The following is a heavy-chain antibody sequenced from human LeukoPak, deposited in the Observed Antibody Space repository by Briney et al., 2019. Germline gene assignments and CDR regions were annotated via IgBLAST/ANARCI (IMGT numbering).Heavy chain of an antibody. D-gene: IGHD5-24*01. CDR3: ARELRWLQFGAFDI. CDR2: ISAYNGNT. J-gene: IGHJ3*02. V-gene: IGHV1-18*01. CDR1: GYTFTSYG. Sequence: ASVKVSCKASGYTFTSYGISWVRQAPGQGLEWMGWISAYNGNTNYAQKLQGRVTMTTETSTSTAYMELRSLRSDDTAVYYCARELRWLQFGAFDIWGQGTMVTVSS.